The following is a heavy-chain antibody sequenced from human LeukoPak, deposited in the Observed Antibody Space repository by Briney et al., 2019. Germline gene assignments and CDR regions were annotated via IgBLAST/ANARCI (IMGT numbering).Heavy chain of an antibody. Sequence: GSLRLSCAASGLIFSSYGMHWVRQAPGEGLEWVAYIRHDESKTFYADSVKGRFTISRDNSKNTLYLQMHSLRAEDTALYYCAKPVIPSAYQGTYYMDVWGKGTTVTVS. CDR2: IRHDESKT. V-gene: IGHV3-30*02. J-gene: IGHJ6*03. CDR3: AKPVIPSAYQGTYYMDV. D-gene: IGHD3-16*01. CDR1: GLIFSSYG.